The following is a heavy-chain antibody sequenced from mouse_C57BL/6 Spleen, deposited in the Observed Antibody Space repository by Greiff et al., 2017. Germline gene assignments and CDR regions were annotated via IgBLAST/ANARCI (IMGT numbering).Heavy chain of an antibody. CDR3: ARGGQGYFDY. V-gene: IGHV1-54*01. CDR1: GYAFTNYL. J-gene: IGHJ2*01. D-gene: IGHD3-3*01. CDR2: INPGSGGT. Sequence: QVQLQQSGAELVRPGTSVKVSCKASGYAFTNYLIEWVKQRPGQGLEWIGVINPGSGGTNYNEKFKGKATLTADKASSTACMQLSSLTSEDSAVYFCARGGQGYFDYWGQGTTLTVSS.